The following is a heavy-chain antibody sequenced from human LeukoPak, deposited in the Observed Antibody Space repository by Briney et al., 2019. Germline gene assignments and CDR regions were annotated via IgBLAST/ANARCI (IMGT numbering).Heavy chain of an antibody. CDR2: INPSGGST. Sequence: GASVKVSYTPSGHTFTSYYVHWVRQAPGQGLEWMGIINPSGGSTSYGQRFQGRVTMNRDTSTNIVYMELSSLRSEDTAVYYCARGTGYFETGMVKYKYYGMDVWGQGTTVTVSS. V-gene: IGHV1-46*01. CDR3: ARGTGYFETGMVKYKYYGMDV. CDR1: GHTFTSYY. D-gene: IGHD5-18*01. J-gene: IGHJ6*02.